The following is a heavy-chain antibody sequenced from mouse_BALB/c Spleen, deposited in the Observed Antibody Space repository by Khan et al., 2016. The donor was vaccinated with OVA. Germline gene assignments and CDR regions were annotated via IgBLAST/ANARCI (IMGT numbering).Heavy chain of an antibody. CDR3: ARSTYKYAFAY. Sequence: VQLKESGPSLVQPSQTLSLTCSVTGDSITSGFWSWVRKFPGNKLEYMGYMIYSGYTYYNPSLKGRFSITRHTSKNQYYLKLNAVTTEDTATYYCARSTYKYAFAYWGQGALVTVSA. CDR1: GDSITSGF. CDR2: MIYSGYT. D-gene: IGHD1-3*01. V-gene: IGHV3-8*02. J-gene: IGHJ3*01.